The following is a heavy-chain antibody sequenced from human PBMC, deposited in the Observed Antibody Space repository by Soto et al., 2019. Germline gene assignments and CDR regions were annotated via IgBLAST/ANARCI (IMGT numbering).Heavy chain of an antibody. CDR3: ARLPATHYDTSYYYDSSGYYPWAWYFDL. Sequence: SETLSLTCTVSGGSISSSSYYWGWIRQPPGKGLEWIGSIYYSGSTYYNPSLKSRVTISVDTSKNQFSLKLSSVTAADTAVYYCARLPATHYDTSYYYDSSGYYPWAWYFDLWGRGTLVTVSS. J-gene: IGHJ2*01. CDR1: GGSISSSSYY. V-gene: IGHV4-39*01. CDR2: IYYSGST. D-gene: IGHD3-22*01.